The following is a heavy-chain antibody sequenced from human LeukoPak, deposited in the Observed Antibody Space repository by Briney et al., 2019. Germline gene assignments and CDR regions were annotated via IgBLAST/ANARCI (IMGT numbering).Heavy chain of an antibody. Sequence: ASVKVSCKASGYTFTSYYMHWVRQAPGQGLEWMGIINPSGGSTSYAQKFQGRVTMTRDTSTSTVYMELSSLRSEDTAVYYCARNSKDGSGRRGRQDWFDPWGQGTLVTVSS. CDR3: ARNSKDGSGRRGRQDWFDP. D-gene: IGHD3-10*01. V-gene: IGHV1-46*01. J-gene: IGHJ5*02. CDR1: GYTFTSYY. CDR2: INPSGGST.